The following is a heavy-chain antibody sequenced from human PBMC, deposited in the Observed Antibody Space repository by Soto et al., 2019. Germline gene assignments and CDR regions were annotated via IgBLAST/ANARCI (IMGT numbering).Heavy chain of an antibody. V-gene: IGHV2-70*04. Sequence: SGPTLVNPTQTLTLTCTFSGFSLSTSGMRVSWIRQPPGRALEWLARIDWDDNKFYSTSLKTRLTISKDTSKNQVVLTMTNMDPVDTATYYCARTLSQWLVPEEYYFDYWGQGTLVTVSS. CDR1: GFSLSTSGMR. CDR2: IDWDDNK. J-gene: IGHJ4*02. D-gene: IGHD6-19*01. CDR3: ARTLSQWLVPEEYYFDY.